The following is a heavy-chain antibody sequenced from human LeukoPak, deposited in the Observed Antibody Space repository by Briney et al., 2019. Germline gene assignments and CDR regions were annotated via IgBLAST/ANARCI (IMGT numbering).Heavy chain of an antibody. J-gene: IGHJ4*02. CDR2: IYYSGST. Sequence: SGTLSLTCTVSGGSISSSSYYWGWIRQPPGKGLEWIGSIYYSGSTYYNPSLKSRVTISVDTSKNQFSLKLSSVTAADTAVYYCARAYGSGRYDDYWGQGTLVTVSS. CDR3: ARAYGSGRYDDY. CDR1: GGSISSSSYY. V-gene: IGHV4-39*01. D-gene: IGHD3-10*01.